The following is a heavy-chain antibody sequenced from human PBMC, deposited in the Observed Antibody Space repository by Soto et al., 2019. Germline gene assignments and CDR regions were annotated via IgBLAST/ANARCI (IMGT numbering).Heavy chain of an antibody. CDR1: GFTFSSYS. D-gene: IGHD5-18*01. J-gene: IGHJ4*02. V-gene: IGHV3-21*01. Sequence: PGGSLRLSCAASGFTFSSYSMNWVRQAPGKGLEWVSSISSSSSYIYYADSVKGRFTISRDNAKNSLYLQMNSLRAEDTAVYYCARDLQEFVDTAMVTPVDYWGQGTLVTVSS. CDR3: ARDLQEFVDTAMVTPVDY. CDR2: ISSSSSYI.